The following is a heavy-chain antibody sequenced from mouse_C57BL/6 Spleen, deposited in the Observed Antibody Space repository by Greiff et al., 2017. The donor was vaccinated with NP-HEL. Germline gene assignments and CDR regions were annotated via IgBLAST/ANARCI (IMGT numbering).Heavy chain of an antibody. Sequence: EVQGVESGGGLVQPKGSLKLSCAASGFTFNTYAMHWVRQAPGKGLEWVARIRSKSSNYATYYADSVKDRFTISRDDSQSMLYLQMNNLKTEDTAMYYCVRAPDYYGSPYYFDYWGQGTTLTVSS. J-gene: IGHJ2*01. CDR2: IRSKSSNYAT. D-gene: IGHD1-1*01. CDR1: GFTFNTYA. V-gene: IGHV10-3*01. CDR3: VRAPDYYGSPYYFDY.